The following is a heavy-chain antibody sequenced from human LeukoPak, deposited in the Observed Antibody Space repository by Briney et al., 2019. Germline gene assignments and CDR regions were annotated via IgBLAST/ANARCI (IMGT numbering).Heavy chain of an antibody. Sequence: ASVKVACKASGYTLTSYDINWVRQATGQGLEWMGWMNPNSGNTGYAQKFQGRVTITRNTSISTAYMELSSLKSEDTAVYYCARGSGLNDFDYWGQGTLVTVSS. CDR2: MNPNSGNT. CDR3: ARGSGLNDFDY. CDR1: GYTLTSYD. J-gene: IGHJ4*02. D-gene: IGHD1-1*01. V-gene: IGHV1-8*03.